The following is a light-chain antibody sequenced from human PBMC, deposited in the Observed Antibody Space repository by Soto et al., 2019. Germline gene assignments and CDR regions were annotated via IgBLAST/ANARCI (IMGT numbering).Light chain of an antibody. Sequence: DIPMTQSPSTLSASVGDRVTITCRASQSISSWLAWYQQKPGKAPKLLIYKASSLDSGVPSRFSGSGSGTEFTLTISSLQPDDFATYYCQQYNSYSRYTFGQGTKLEIK. CDR2: KAS. V-gene: IGKV1-5*03. CDR1: QSISSW. CDR3: QQYNSYSRYT. J-gene: IGKJ2*01.